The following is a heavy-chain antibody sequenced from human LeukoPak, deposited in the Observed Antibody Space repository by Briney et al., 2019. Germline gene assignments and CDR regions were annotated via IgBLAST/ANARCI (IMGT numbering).Heavy chain of an antibody. CDR3: AKVPDPYDFWSGFYGMDV. J-gene: IGHJ6*02. CDR1: GFTFSSYG. D-gene: IGHD3-3*01. CDR2: ISYDGSNK. V-gene: IGHV3-30*18. Sequence: TGRSLRLSCAASGFTFSSYGMHWVRQAPGKGLEWVAVISYDGSNKYYADSVKGRFTISSDNSKNTLYLQMNSLRAEDTAVYYCAKVPDPYDFWSGFYGMDVWGQGTTVTVSS.